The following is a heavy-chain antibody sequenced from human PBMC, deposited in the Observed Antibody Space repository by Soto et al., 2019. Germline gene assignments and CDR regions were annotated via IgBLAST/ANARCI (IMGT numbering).Heavy chain of an antibody. J-gene: IGHJ3*02. CDR2: IWYDGSNK. CDR1: GFTFSSYG. CDR3: ARDHPITGTTRGAFDI. D-gene: IGHD1-7*01. Sequence: GGSLRLSCAASGFTFSSYGMHWVRQAPGKGLEWVAVIWYDGSNKYYADSVKGRFTISRDNSKNTLYLQMNSLRAEDTAVYYCARDHPITGTTRGAFDIWGQGTMVTVSS. V-gene: IGHV3-33*01.